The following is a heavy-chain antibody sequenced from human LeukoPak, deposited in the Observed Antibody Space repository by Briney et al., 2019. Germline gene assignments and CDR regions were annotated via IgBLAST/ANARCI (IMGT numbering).Heavy chain of an antibody. CDR1: GGTFSSHV. V-gene: IGHV1-69*04. CDR2: INPIVGAP. D-gene: IGHD3-3*01. CDR3: ASPSSHYEVWRGYSMFQL. J-gene: IGHJ1*01. Sequence: SVKVSCKASGGTFSSHVISWVRQAPGQGLEGMGRINPIVGAPIYAQKLQGRVTITADKSTSTAYIEMSSLGSEDTAVYYCASPSSHYEVWRGYSMFQLWGQGPLVIVSS.